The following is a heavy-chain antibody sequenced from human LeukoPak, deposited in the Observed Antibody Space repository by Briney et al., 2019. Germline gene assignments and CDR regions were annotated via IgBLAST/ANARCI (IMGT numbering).Heavy chain of an antibody. D-gene: IGHD2-2*01. CDR1: GFPFSSYW. J-gene: IGHJ3*02. CDR3: VRGGTSNFGI. Sequence: GGFLRLSCAASGFPFSSYWMHWVRQVPGKGLVWVSDIKTDGSITNYADSVKGRFTISRDNAKNTLYLQMNSLRVEDTAVYYCVRGGTSNFGIWGQGTMVIVSS. CDR2: IKTDGSIT. V-gene: IGHV3-74*01.